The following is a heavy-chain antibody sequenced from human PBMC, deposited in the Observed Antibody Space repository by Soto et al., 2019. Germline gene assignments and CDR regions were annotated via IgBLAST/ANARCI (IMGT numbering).Heavy chain of an antibody. CDR2: IDNSGGTT. Sequence: GGSLRLSCAASGFTLGDYAMHWVRQAPGKGLEYVSTIDNSGGTTYYANSVKGRFTISRDNSKNTLYLQMGSLRAEDMAVYYCARDYCTTTACYFRGGFGAFDIWGQGAMVTVSS. CDR3: ARDYCTTTACYFRGGFGAFDI. V-gene: IGHV3-64*01. J-gene: IGHJ3*02. D-gene: IGHD2-2*01. CDR1: GFTLGDYA.